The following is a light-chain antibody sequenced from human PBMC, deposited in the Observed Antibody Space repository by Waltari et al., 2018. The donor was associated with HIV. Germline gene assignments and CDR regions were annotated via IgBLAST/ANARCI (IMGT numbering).Light chain of an antibody. J-gene: IGLJ1*01. CDR3: CSYAGAYTYV. CDR2: EVN. V-gene: IGLV2-11*01. Sequence: QSALTQPRSVSGSPGQSVTISCTGTSSDIGYFNYLSWYQQYPGKAPQVIIYEVNKRPSGVPDRFTGSKSGITASLTISGLQGEDEADYYCCSYAGAYTYVFGTGTKVNVL. CDR1: SSDIGYFNY.